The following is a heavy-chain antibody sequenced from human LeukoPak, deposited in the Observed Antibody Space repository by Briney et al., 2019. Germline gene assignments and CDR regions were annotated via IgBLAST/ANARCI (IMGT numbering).Heavy chain of an antibody. CDR1: GYTFTSYG. Sequence: GASVKVSCKASGYTFTSYGINWVRRAPGQGLEWMGWISAYNGNTNYAQKLQGRVTMTTDTSTSTAYMELRSLRSDDTAVYYCATGYCSGGSCYYYFDYWGQGTLVTVSS. J-gene: IGHJ4*02. CDR3: ATGYCSGGSCYYYFDY. D-gene: IGHD2-15*01. CDR2: ISAYNGNT. V-gene: IGHV1-18*01.